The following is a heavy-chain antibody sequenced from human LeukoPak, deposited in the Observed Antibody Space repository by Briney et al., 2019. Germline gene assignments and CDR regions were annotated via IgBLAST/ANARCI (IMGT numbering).Heavy chain of an antibody. CDR2: IYYSGST. Sequence: SETLSLTCSVSGDSISSSSYYWSWIRQPPGKGLEWIGYIYYSGSTNYNPSLKSRVTISVDTSKNHFSLKLSSVTAADTAVYFCATLLSSSYYFDYWGQGTLVTVSS. CDR3: ATLLSSSYYFDY. J-gene: IGHJ4*02. CDR1: GDSISSSSYY. D-gene: IGHD3-10*02. V-gene: IGHV4-61*03.